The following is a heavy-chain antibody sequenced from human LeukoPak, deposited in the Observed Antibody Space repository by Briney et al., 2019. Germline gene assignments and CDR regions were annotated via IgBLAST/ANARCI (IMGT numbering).Heavy chain of an antibody. CDR3: ARGGGWGYCTNGVCRGDFDY. CDR1: GYTFTGYY. Sequence: ASVKVSCKASGYTFTGYYMHWVRQAPGQGLEWMGWINPNSGGTNYAQKFQGRVTMTRDTSISTAYMELSRLRSDDTAVYYCARGGGWGYCTNGVCRGDFDYWGQGTLVTVSS. V-gene: IGHV1-2*02. CDR2: INPNSGGT. D-gene: IGHD2-8*01. J-gene: IGHJ4*02.